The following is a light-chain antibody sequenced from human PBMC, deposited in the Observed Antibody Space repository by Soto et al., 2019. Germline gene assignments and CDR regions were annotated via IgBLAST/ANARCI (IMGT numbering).Light chain of an antibody. V-gene: IGKV3-11*01. CDR2: DAS. CDR1: QSVSSY. CDR3: QHHSNWPLT. Sequence: EIVLTQSPATLSLSPGERATLSCRASQSVSSYLVWYQQKRGQAPRLLIYDASNRATGIPARFSASGSGTYFTLTISSLDPEDFAVYYCQHHSNWPLTFCPGTKVEIK. J-gene: IGKJ3*01.